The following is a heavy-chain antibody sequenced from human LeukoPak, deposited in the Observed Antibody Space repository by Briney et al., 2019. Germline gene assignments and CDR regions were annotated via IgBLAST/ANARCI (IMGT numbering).Heavy chain of an antibody. V-gene: IGHV3-21*01. CDR1: GFTFSNYS. J-gene: IGHJ4*02. CDR3: AKGYRAYDSRYLFDY. D-gene: IGHD5-12*01. Sequence: PGGSLRLSCAASGFTFSNYSFNWVRQAPGQGLEWVSSISKGSGYIYYTDSVKGRFTISRDNAENSLFLQMNSLRAEDTAVYYCAKGYRAYDSRYLFDYCGQGTLVTVSS. CDR2: ISKGSGYI.